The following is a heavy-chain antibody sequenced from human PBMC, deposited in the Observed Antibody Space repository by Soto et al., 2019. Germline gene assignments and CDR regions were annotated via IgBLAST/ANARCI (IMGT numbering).Heavy chain of an antibody. V-gene: IGHV3-48*03. D-gene: IGHD4-17*01. J-gene: IGHJ4*02. CDR1: GFTFSSYE. Sequence: GGSLRLSCAASGFTFSSYEMNWVRQAPGQGLEWVSYISSSGSTIYYADSVKGRFTISRDNAKNSLYLQMNSLRAEDTAVYYCARGFLGFDGDFVDYWGQGTLVTVSS. CDR3: ARGFLGFDGDFVDY. CDR2: ISSSGSTI.